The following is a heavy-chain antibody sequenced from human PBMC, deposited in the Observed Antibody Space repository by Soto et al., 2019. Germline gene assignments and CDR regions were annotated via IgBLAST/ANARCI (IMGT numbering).Heavy chain of an antibody. CDR3: ARALYCGGDCYPYYFDY. CDR2: IYYSGST. Sequence: QVQLRESGPGLVKPSETLSLTCTVSGGSVSSGSYYWSWIRQPPGKGLEWIGYIYYSGSTNYNPSLKSRVTISVDTSKNQFSLKLSSVTAADTAVYYCARALYCGGDCYPYYFDYWGQGTLVTVSS. J-gene: IGHJ4*02. V-gene: IGHV4-61*01. CDR1: GGSVSSGSYY. D-gene: IGHD2-21*02.